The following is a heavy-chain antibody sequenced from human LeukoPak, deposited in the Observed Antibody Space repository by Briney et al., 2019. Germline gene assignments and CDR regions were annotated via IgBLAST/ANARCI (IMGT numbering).Heavy chain of an antibody. CDR2: IYYSWST. D-gene: IGHD3-22*01. Sequence: SETLSLTCTVSGGSISIYYWSWIRQPPGKGLEGSGYIYYSWSTNYNPSLKSRVTISVYTSKNQFSLKLSSVTAADRAVYYCARVTEGVVVTFFAYWGQGTLVTVYS. CDR1: GGSISIYY. CDR3: ARVTEGVVVTFFAY. V-gene: IGHV4-59*01. J-gene: IGHJ4*02.